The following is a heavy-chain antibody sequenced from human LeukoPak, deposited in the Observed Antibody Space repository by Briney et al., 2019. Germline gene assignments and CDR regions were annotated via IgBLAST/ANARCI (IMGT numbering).Heavy chain of an antibody. CDR1: GDSVSSNSAA. CDR2: TYYRSKGYN. J-gene: IGHJ6*02. D-gene: IGHD3-22*01. CDR3: ARDSPMDYDSSGSTYYYYYGMDV. V-gene: IGHV6-1*01. Sequence: SQTLSLTCAISGDSVSSNSAAWNWIRQSPSSGLEWLGRTYYRSKGYNDYAVSVKSRITINPDTSKNQFSLQLNSVTPEDTAVYYCARDSPMDYDSSGSTYYYYYGMDVWGQGTTVTVSS.